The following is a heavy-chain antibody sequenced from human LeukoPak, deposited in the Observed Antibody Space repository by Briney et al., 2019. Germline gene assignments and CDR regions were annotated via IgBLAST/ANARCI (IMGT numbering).Heavy chain of an antibody. J-gene: IGHJ5*02. Sequence: SYKASGFTFSSYAMHWVRQAPGKGLEWVAVISYGGSNKYYADSVKGRFTISRDNSKNTLYLQMNSLRAEDTAVYYCARVGLGYCSGGSCLNWFDPWGQGTLVTVSS. CDR2: ISYGGSNK. V-gene: IGHV3-30-3*01. CDR3: ARVGLGYCSGGSCLNWFDP. CDR1: GFTFSSYA. D-gene: IGHD2-15*01.